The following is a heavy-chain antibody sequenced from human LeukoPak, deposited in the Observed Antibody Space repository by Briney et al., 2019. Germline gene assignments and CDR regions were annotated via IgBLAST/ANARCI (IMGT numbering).Heavy chain of an antibody. V-gene: IGHV4-31*03. CDR1: GGSISRGGYY. CDR2: IYYSGST. J-gene: IGHJ4*02. CDR3: AREVVPAAILDY. Sequence: SQTLSLTCTVSGGSISRGGYYWSWIRQHPGKGLEWIGYIYYSGSTYYNPSLKSRVTISVDTSKNQFSLKLSSVTAADTAVYYCAREVVPAAILDYWGQGTLVTVSS. D-gene: IGHD2-2*01.